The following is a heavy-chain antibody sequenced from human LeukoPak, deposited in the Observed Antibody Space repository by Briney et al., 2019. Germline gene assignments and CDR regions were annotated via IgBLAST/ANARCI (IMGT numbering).Heavy chain of an antibody. J-gene: IGHJ5*02. V-gene: IGHV4-34*01. CDR1: GGSFSGYY. CDR2: INHSGST. CDR3: ARRRDILTGYYGYNWFDP. Sequence: SETLSLTCAVYGGSFSGYYWSWIRQPTGKGLEWIGEINHSGSTNYNPSLKSRVTISVDTSKNQFSLKLSSVTAADTAVYYCARRRDILTGYYGYNWFDPWGQGTLVTVSS. D-gene: IGHD3-9*01.